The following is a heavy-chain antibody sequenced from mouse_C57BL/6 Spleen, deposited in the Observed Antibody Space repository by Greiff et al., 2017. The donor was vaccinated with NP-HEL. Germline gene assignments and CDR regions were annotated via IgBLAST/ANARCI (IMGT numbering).Heavy chain of an antibody. CDR3: ARPNGYYLYAMDY. D-gene: IGHD2-3*01. V-gene: IGHV5-17*01. CDR2: ISSCSSTI. J-gene: IGHJ4*01. CDR1: GFTFSDYG. Sequence: VQLKESGGGLVKPGGSLKLSCAASGFTFSDYGMHWVRQAPEKGLEWVAYISSCSSTIYYADTVKGRFTISSDNAKNTLFLQMTSLRSEDTATYDCARPNGYYLYAMDYWGQGTSVTVSS.